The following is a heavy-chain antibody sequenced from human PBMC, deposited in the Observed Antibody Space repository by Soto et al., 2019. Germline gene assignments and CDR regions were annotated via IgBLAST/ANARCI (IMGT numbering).Heavy chain of an antibody. D-gene: IGHD3-10*01. CDR1: GGSFSGSY. J-gene: IGHJ4*02. Sequence: QVQLQQWGAGLLKPSETLSLTCAVSGGSFSGSYWTWVRQAPGKGLEWIGEFNHNGHINYNPSLESRVAISIDTSKKLCSLKVTSETAADTAVCDSARALGGVTYLKLWGQGTLVTVSS. V-gene: IGHV4-34*01. CDR2: FNHNGHI. CDR3: ARALGGVTYLKL.